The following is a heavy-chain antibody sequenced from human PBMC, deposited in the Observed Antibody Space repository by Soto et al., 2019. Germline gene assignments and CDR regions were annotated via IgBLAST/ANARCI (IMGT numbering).Heavy chain of an antibody. CDR2: IIPILGIA. J-gene: IGHJ6*03. CDR3: AREGPAIGYYHYYYYMDV. D-gene: IGHD2-2*02. Sequence: SVKVSCKASGGTFSSYTISWVRQAPGQGLEWMGRIIPILGIANYAQKFQGRVTITADKSTSTAYMELSSLRSEDKAVYYCAREGPAIGYYHYYYYMDVWGKRTTVTVSS. V-gene: IGHV1-69*04. CDR1: GGTFSSYT.